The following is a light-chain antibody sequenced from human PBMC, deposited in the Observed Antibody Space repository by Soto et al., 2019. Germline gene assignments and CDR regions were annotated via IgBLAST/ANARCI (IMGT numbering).Light chain of an antibody. CDR3: QQYGDSPVT. CDR2: DAS. J-gene: IGKJ1*01. CDR1: QGVNRYY. V-gene: IGKV3-20*01. Sequence: EIVMTQSPATLSVSPGEGATLSCRASQGVNRYYLAWYQQKPGQAPRLLISDASDRATGIPDRFSGSGSGTDFTLTISRLVPEDFAVYYCQQYGDSPVTFGQGTKVDIK.